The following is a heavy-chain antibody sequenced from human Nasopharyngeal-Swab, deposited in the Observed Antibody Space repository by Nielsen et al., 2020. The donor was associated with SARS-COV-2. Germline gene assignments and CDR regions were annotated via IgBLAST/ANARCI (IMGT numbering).Heavy chain of an antibody. Sequence: SVEVSSKVSGGTFSCYAISWVRQAPGQGLEWMGGITPIFGTANYAQKFQGRVTITADESTSTAYMELSSLRSEDTAVYYCARGGYSYGYSQWNDAFDIWGKGTTVTVSS. CDR1: GGTFSCYA. CDR3: ARGGYSYGYSQWNDAFDI. J-gene: IGHJ3*02. V-gene: IGHV1-69*13. D-gene: IGHD5-18*01. CDR2: ITPIFGTA.